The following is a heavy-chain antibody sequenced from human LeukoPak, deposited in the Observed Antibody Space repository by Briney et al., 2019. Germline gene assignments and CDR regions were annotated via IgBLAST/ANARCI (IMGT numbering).Heavy chain of an antibody. CDR3: ARDSTYYYDSGSSGPHYFDN. J-gene: IGHJ4*02. D-gene: IGHD3-10*01. Sequence: PGGSLRLSCAASGFTFSNYAMHWVRQAPGKGLEWVSLISSGGTSEYYADSVKGRFTISRDTSKNTLYLQLNSLRAEDTAVYYCARDSTYYYDSGSSGPHYFDNWGQGTLVTASS. V-gene: IGHV3-30*01. CDR2: ISSGGTSE. CDR1: GFTFSNYA.